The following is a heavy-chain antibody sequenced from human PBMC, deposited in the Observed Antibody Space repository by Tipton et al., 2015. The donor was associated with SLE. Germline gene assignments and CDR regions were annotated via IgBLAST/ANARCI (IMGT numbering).Heavy chain of an antibody. CDR1: GFTFSTYW. J-gene: IGHJ3*02. CDR3: ANYLVATGTTLWGDGFDI. V-gene: IGHV3-7*03. CDR2: IRQDGSER. D-gene: IGHD5-12*01. Sequence: GSLRLSCVASGFTFSTYWMSWVRQAPGKGLEWVANIRQDGSERHYADSVKGRFTISRDNTENSLYLQMNSLRAEDTAMYYCANYLVATGTTLWGDGFDIWGQGTMVTVSS.